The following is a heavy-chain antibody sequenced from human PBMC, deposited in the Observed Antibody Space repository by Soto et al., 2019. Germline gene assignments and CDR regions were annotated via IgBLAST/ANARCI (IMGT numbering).Heavy chain of an antibody. CDR2: SSATGAGT. CDR3: AKDRRAGGNYGFYSDF. V-gene: IGHV3-23*01. D-gene: IGHD1-7*01. Sequence: GSLRLSCAASGFTFSSYGMTWVRQAPGKGLEWVSFSSATGAGTYYADSVKGRFTISRDNSKNTLYLQMTSLRADDTAVYYCAKDRRAGGNYGFYSDFWGQGALVTVSS. J-gene: IGHJ4*02. CDR1: GFTFSSYG.